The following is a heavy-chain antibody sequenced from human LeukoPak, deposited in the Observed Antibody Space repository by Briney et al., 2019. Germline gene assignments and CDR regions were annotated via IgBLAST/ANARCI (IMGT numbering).Heavy chain of an antibody. CDR3: ARGDYYYDYYGMDV. D-gene: IGHD3-16*01. J-gene: IGHJ6*02. CDR2: IIHIFGIA. V-gene: IGHV1-69*10. CDR1: GGTFSISA. Sequence: SVRVSSEASGGTFSISAISWVRQAPREGREWMGRIIHIFGIANSAQKFQGRVTITADKSTSTDYMELSSLRSEDTAVYYCARGDYYYDYYGMDVWGQGTAVSVS.